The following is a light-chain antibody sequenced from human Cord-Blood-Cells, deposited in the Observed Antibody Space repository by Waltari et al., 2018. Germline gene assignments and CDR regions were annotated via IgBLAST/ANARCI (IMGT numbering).Light chain of an antibody. CDR3: QAWDSSTWV. J-gene: IGLJ3*02. Sequence: SYDLTQPPSPCLSPGQTARTPSPGADLGDQYACWSQQKPGQSPVLVNYKDSKRPSGIPERFSSSNSGNTATLTISGTQAMDEADYYCQAWDSSTWVFGGGTKLTVL. CDR2: KDS. CDR1: DLGDQY. V-gene: IGLV3-1*01.